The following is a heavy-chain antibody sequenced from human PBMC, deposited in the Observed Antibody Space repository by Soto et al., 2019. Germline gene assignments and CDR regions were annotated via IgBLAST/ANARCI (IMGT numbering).Heavy chain of an antibody. J-gene: IGHJ6*02. CDR3: AREDSRWYQTGMDV. D-gene: IGHD6-13*01. V-gene: IGHV1-2*04. CDR2: INPNSGGT. Sequence: ASVKVSCKASGYTFTGYYMHWVRQAPGQGLEWMGWINPNSGGTNYAQKFQGWVTMTRDTSISTAYMELSRLRSDDTAVYYCAREDSRWYQTGMDVWGQGTTVTVSS. CDR1: GYTFTGYY.